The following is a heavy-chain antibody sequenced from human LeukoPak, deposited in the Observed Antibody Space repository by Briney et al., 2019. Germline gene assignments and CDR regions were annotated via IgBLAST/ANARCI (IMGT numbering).Heavy chain of an antibody. CDR1: GFTFSSYA. D-gene: IGHD5/OR15-5a*01. CDR3: ARGYYCVYAREALGY. J-gene: IGHJ4*02. CDR2: ISASGGST. V-gene: IGHV3-23*01. Sequence: GGSLRLSCAASGFTFSSYAKSWVRQPPGKGLEWVSTISASGGSTYYADSVKGRFTISSDTSKNTLYLQMNSLRAEDTAVYYCARGYYCVYAREALGYWGQRTLVTVS.